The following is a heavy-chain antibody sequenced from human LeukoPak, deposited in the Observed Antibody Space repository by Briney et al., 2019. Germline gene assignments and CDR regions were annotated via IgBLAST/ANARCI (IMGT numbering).Heavy chain of an antibody. CDR2: IWHDGSNK. D-gene: IGHD5-18*01. V-gene: IGHV3-33*01. CDR3: ARDRGYSFAHPLDY. CDR1: GFTFSDYA. Sequence: GGSLRLSCEASGFTFSDYAMHWVRQAPGKGLEWVALIWHDGSNKYYADSVKDRFTISGDNSKNTLYLQMNGLRAEDTAVYYCARDRGYSFAHPLDYWGQGALVTVSS. J-gene: IGHJ4*02.